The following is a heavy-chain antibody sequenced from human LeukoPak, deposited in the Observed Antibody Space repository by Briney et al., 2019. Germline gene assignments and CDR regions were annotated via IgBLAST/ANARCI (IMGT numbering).Heavy chain of an antibody. J-gene: IGHJ5*02. D-gene: IGHD2-2*01. CDR1: GGSISGSSYY. V-gene: IGHV4-39*01. CDR2: IYYSGTT. CDR3: DQQLNWFDP. Sequence: SETLSLTCTVSGGSISGSSYYWGWVRQPPGKTLEWIGSIYYSGTTYYNPSLKSRVTISVDTSKNQFSLKLTSVTAADTAVYYCDQQLNWFDPWGQGTLVIVSS.